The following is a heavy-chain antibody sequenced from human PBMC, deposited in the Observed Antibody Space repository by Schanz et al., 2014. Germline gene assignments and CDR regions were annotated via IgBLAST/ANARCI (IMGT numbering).Heavy chain of an antibody. Sequence: QVQLVQSGTQVKKPGASVKVSCKASGYTLSAYSLHWVRQAPGQGLEWMGRIIPILGIATYAQKFQGRLTITADKSTSTAYMELSSLRYEDTALYYCARGTMPGTFDIWGQGTMVTVSS. CDR2: IIPILGIA. V-gene: IGHV1-69*09. CDR3: ARGTMPGTFDI. CDR1: GYTLSAYS. J-gene: IGHJ3*02. D-gene: IGHD2-2*01.